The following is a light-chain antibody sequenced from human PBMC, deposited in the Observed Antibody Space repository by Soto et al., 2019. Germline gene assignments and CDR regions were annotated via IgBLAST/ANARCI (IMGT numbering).Light chain of an antibody. CDR1: QSVLYSSNNKNY. V-gene: IGKV4-1*01. J-gene: IGKJ1*01. CDR3: QKYYSTPRT. Sequence: DIVMTQSPDSLAVSLGERATINCKSSQSVLYSSNNKNYLAWYQQKPGQPPKLLIYWASTRESGVPDRFSGSGSGTDLTLTISSLQAEDVAVYYCQKYYSTPRTFGQGTKVDIK. CDR2: WAS.